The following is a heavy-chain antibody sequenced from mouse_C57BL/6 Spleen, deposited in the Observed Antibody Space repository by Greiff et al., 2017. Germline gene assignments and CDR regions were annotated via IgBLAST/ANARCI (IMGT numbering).Heavy chain of an antibody. CDR2: IRSKSNNYAT. CDR1: GFSFNTYA. V-gene: IGHV10-1*01. CDR3: VRDSQAWFAY. Sequence: EVQLVESGGGLVQPKGSLKLSCAASGFSFNTYAMNWVRQAPGKGLEWVARIRSKSNNYATYYADSVKDRFTISRDDSESMLYLQMNNLKTEDTAMYYCVRDSQAWFAYWGQGTLVTVSA. J-gene: IGHJ3*01.